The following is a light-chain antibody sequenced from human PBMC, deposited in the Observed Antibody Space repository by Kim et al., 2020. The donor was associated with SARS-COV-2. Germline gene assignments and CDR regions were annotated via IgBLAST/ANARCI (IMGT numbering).Light chain of an antibody. CDR1: QSISSW. CDR2: KAS. J-gene: IGKJ1*01. V-gene: IGKV1-5*03. CDR3: QQYNSYSVT. Sequence: ASVGDRVTISCRASQSISSWLAWYQQKPGKAPKLLIYKASSLESGVPSRFSGSGSGTEFTLTISSLQPDDFATYYCQQYNSYSVTFGQGTKVEIK.